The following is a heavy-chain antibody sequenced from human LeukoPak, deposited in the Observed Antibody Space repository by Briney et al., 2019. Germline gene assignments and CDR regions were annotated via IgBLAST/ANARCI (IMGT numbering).Heavy chain of an antibody. D-gene: IGHD4-23*01. CDR2: ISSSGGDT. CDR1: GFSFSSSP. Sequence: GGALRLSCAASGFSFSSSPMSWVRQAPGKGLEWVSGISSSGGDTPYADSVKGRFTISRDNSKNTLYLQMNSLRAEDTAVYYCAKKNSGLHPFDFWGQGTLVIVSS. V-gene: IGHV3-23*01. J-gene: IGHJ4*02. CDR3: AKKNSGLHPFDF.